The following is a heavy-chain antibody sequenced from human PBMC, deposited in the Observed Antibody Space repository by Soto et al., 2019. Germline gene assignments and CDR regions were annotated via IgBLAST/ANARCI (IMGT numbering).Heavy chain of an antibody. D-gene: IGHD5-12*01. CDR1: GDSFNDYY. J-gene: IGHJ6*03. CDR2: INPNGGVT. CDR3: AGESGGATATLDYYYFYMDV. Sequence: QVQLVQSGAEVRKPGASVTVSCRSSGDSFNDYYIHWVRQAPGQGFEWMGWINPNGGVTKYAQKFQCWVSMTRDTSIRTVYMQLSRLRSDDTAVYYCAGESGGATATLDYYYFYMDVWGTGTTVTVSS. V-gene: IGHV1-2*04.